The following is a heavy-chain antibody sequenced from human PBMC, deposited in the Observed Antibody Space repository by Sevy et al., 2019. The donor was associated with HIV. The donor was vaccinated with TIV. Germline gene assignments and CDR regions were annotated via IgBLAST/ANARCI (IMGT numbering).Heavy chain of an antibody. CDR1: GFAFYDYS. CDR2: LSFGCGKI. CDR3: AREGCTRPHDY. Sequence: GGPLRLSCEASGFAFYDYSMSWIRQAPGKGLEWVATLSFGCGKINYADSVKGRFTISRDNSKNSFYLQMDNLRVEDTALYYCAREGCTRPHDYWGQGTRVTVSS. D-gene: IGHD2-8*01. V-gene: IGHV3-23*01. J-gene: IGHJ4*02.